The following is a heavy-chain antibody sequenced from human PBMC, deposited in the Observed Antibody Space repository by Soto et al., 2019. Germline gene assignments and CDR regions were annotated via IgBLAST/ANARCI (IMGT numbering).Heavy chain of an antibody. J-gene: IGHJ4*02. D-gene: IGHD3-10*01. Sequence: SETLSLTCTVSGGSISSSSYYWGWIRQPPGKGLEWIGSIYYSGSTYYNPSLKSRVTISVDTSKNQFSLKLSSVTAADTAVYYCAHEKYGGSGSSMLDYWGQGTLVTVSS. CDR1: GGSISSSSYY. CDR2: IYYSGST. CDR3: AHEKYGGSGSSMLDY. V-gene: IGHV4-39*01.